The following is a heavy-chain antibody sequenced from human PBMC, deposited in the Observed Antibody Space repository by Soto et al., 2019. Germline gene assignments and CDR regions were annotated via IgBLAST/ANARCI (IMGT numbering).Heavy chain of an antibody. V-gene: IGHV1-18*01. J-gene: IGHJ4*02. CDR1: GYTFTRSG. CDR3: ARDNPPLGY. CDR2: ISTYNGDT. Sequence: ASVKVSCKASGYTFTRSGISWVRQAPGQGLEWMGWISTYNGDTNYAQTFQGRVTMTTDPSTSTVYMELRSLRSDDTAVYYCARDNPPLGYWGQGTLVTVSS.